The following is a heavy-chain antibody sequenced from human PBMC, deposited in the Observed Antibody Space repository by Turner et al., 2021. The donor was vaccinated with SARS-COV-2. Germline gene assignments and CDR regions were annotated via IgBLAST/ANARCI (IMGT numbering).Heavy chain of an antibody. CDR1: GGSVTNSFYF. CDR2: MSESEMT. CDR3: ATKTHCGSDCYSKYFDL. V-gene: IGHV4-39*01. D-gene: IGHD2-21*02. Sequence: QLQLEESGPGLVKASETLSVKCGVSGGSVTNSFYFWGWVRQAPGRGLEWSASMSESEMTYHKPSLRSQVSISKDTSKNQFSLRLTSLTAADTSIYYCATKTHCGSDCYSKYFDLWGRGTPVTVAS. J-gene: IGHJ2*01.